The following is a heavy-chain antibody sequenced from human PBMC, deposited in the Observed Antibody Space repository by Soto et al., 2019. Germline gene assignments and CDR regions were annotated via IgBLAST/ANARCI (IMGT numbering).Heavy chain of an antibody. J-gene: IGHJ5*02. CDR1: GGTFSSYA. Sequence: ASVKVSCKASGGTFSSYAISWVRQAPGQGLEWMGGIIPIFGTANYAQKFQGRVTITADESTSTAYMELSSLRSEDTAVYYCARGSSGWYNWFDPWGQGTLVTVSS. D-gene: IGHD6-19*01. CDR2: IIPIFGTA. CDR3: ARGSSGWYNWFDP. V-gene: IGHV1-69*13.